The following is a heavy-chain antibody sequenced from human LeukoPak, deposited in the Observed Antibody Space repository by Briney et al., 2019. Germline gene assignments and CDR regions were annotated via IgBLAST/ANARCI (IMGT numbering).Heavy chain of an antibody. Sequence: GGSLRLSCAASGFTFSSYAMSWVRQAPGKGLEWVSTISGSGGSTNYADSVKGRFTISGDTSKNTLYLQMNSLRAEDTAVYYCATPIAADLWAFDTWGQGTMVTVSS. V-gene: IGHV3-23*01. CDR2: ISGSGGST. CDR3: ATPIAADLWAFDT. CDR1: GFTFSSYA. D-gene: IGHD6-25*01. J-gene: IGHJ3*02.